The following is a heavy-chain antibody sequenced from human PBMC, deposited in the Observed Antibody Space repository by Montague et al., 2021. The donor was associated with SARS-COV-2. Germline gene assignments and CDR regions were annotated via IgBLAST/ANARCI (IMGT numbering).Heavy chain of an antibody. CDR1: GSSVRSYY. Sequence: SETLSLTCIVSGSSVRSYYWSWIRQPPGKGLEWLAYIYYSGGINSNASLKSRVTMSVDTSKNQFSLKLTSVTAADTAVYYCARAVSVWRAVNWFDPWGQGTLVTVSS. V-gene: IGHV4-59*02. D-gene: IGHD3-16*01. J-gene: IGHJ5*02. CDR3: ARAVSVWRAVNWFDP. CDR2: IYYSGGI.